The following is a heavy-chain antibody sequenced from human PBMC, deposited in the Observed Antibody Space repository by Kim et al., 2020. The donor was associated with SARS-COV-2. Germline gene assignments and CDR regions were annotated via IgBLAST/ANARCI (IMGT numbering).Heavy chain of an antibody. J-gene: IGHJ4*02. V-gene: IGHV4-31*03. Sequence: SETLSLTCTVSGGSISSGGYYWSWIRQHPGKGLEWIGYIYYSGSTYYNPSLKSRVTISVDTSKNQFSLKLSSVTAADTAVYYCARGFFKTSTFWDYWGQGTLVTVSS. D-gene: IGHD3-3*01. CDR3: ARGFFKTSTFWDY. CDR1: GGSISSGGYY. CDR2: IYYSGST.